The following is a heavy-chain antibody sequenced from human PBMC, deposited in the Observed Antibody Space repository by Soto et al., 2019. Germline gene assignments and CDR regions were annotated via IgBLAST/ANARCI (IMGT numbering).Heavy chain of an antibody. V-gene: IGHV4-31*03. Sequence: PSETLSLTCTVSGGSISSGGYYWSWIRQHPGKGLEWIGYIYYSGSTYYNPSLKSRVTISVDTSKNQFSLKLSSVTAADTAVYYCARIKGAIYLHSFDYWGQGTLVTVSS. CDR1: GGSISSGGYY. CDR2: IYYSGST. CDR3: ARIKGAIYLHSFDY. J-gene: IGHJ4*02. D-gene: IGHD2-2*01.